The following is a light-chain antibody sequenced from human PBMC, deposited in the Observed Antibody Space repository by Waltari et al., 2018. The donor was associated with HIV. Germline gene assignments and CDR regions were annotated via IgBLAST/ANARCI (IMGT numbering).Light chain of an antibody. CDR1: TRDIGSFIR. CDR3: SSYTTSSTWV. J-gene: IGLJ3*02. V-gene: IGLV2-18*02. Sequence: QSALTQPPSVSGSLGPSVTLSCTGTTRDIGSFIRVSWYQHPPGPAPKPLLYEVNHRPSGVPGRFSGSKSGNTASLTISGLQAEDETDYFCSSYTTSSTWVFGGGTRLTVL. CDR2: EVN.